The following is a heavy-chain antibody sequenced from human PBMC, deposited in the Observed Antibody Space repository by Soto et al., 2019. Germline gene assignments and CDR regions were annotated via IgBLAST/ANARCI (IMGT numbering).Heavy chain of an antibody. CDR3: AGPDLTGYYR. CDR2: IYSGGST. Sequence: GGSLRLSCAASGVTVSSNYMSWVRQAPGKGMEWVSVIYSGGSTYYADSVKGRFTISRHNSKNTLYLQMNSLRAEDTAVYYCAGPDLTGYYRWGQGTLVTVSS. J-gene: IGHJ4*02. V-gene: IGHV3-53*04. CDR1: GVTVSSNY. D-gene: IGHD3-9*01.